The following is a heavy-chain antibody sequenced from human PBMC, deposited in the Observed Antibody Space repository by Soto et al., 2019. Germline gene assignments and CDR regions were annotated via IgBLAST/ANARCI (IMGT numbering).Heavy chain of an antibody. D-gene: IGHD3-22*01. CDR1: GGSISSGVYS. J-gene: IGHJ3*02. CDR3: ARGTYYYDSSGYPYPPDAFDI. CDR2: IYHSGST. Sequence: PSETLSLTCDVSGGSISSGVYSWSWIRQPPGKGLEWIGYIYHSGSTYYNPSLKSRVTISVDRSKNQFSLKLSSVTAADTAVYYCARGTYYYDSSGYPYPPDAFDIWGQGTMVTVSS. V-gene: IGHV4-30-2*01.